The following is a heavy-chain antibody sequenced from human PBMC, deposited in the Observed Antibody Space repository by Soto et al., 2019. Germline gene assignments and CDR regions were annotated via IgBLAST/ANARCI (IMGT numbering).Heavy chain of an antibody. Sequence: SVKVSCKASGCTFSSYTISWVRQAPGQGLEWMGRIIPILGIANYAQKFQGRVTITADKSTSTAYMELSSLRSEDTAVYYCARLGYCSGGSCYPADVWGKGTTVTVS. V-gene: IGHV1-69*02. CDR3: ARLGYCSGGSCYPADV. J-gene: IGHJ6*03. CDR2: IIPILGIA. CDR1: GCTFSSYT. D-gene: IGHD2-15*01.